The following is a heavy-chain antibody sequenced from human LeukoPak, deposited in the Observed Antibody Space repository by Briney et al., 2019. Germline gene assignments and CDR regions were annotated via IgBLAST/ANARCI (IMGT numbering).Heavy chain of an antibody. D-gene: IGHD4-23*01. CDR2: IYYTGSA. CDR3: ARGSITVVPAFDI. Sequence: PSETLSLTCTVSGGSISTYYWSWIRQPPGKGLEWIGCIYYTGSANYNPSLKSRGTISVDTSKNQFYLKLSSETAADTAVYYCARGSITVVPAFDIWGQGTMFTVSS. CDR1: GGSISTYY. J-gene: IGHJ3*02. V-gene: IGHV4-59*12.